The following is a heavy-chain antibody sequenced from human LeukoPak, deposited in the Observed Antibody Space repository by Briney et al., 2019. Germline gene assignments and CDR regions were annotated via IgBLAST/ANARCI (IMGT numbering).Heavy chain of an antibody. V-gene: IGHV5-51*01. D-gene: IGHD6-19*01. CDR1: GYSFTSYW. Sequence: GESLKISCKGSGYSFTSYWIGWVRQMPGKGLEWMGIIYPGDSDTRYSPSFRGQVTVSADKPIITAYLQWSSLKASDTAMYYCARLHPYASGWYIGADYWGQGTLVTVSS. J-gene: IGHJ4*02. CDR2: IYPGDSDT. CDR3: ARLHPYASGWYIGADY.